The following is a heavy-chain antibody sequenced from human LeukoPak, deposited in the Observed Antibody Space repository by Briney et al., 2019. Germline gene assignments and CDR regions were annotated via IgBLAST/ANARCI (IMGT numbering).Heavy chain of an antibody. CDR2: IGDSGSST. J-gene: IGHJ3*01. CDR1: GFIFSRYA. CDR3: VKSRWEHLWFLTD. V-gene: IGHV3-23*01. Sequence: GGSLRLSCTASGFIFSRYAMTWVRLAPGKGLEWVSGIGDSGSSTYYADSVKGRFTISRDNSKGTLHLQMNSLRAEDTAVYYCVKSRWEHLWFLTDWGQGTMVTVSS. D-gene: IGHD1-26*01.